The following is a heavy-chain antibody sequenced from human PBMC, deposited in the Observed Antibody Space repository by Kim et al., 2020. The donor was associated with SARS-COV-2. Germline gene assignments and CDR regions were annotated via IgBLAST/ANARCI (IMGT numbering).Heavy chain of an antibody. V-gene: IGHV3-23*01. Sequence: GGSLRLSCAASGFSFSSYAMSWVRQAPGKGLEWVSVVNGGGSSTYYADSVKGRFSISRDNSKNMLYLQMNSLRAEDTAVYYCAKARGSAISSWFFDCWGQGTPVTVSS. CDR2: VNGGGSST. D-gene: IGHD6-13*01. CDR1: GFSFSSYA. J-gene: IGHJ4*02. CDR3: AKARGSAISSWFFDC.